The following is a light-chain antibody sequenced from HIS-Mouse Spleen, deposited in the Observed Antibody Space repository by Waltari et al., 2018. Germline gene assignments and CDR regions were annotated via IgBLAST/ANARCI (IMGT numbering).Light chain of an antibody. J-gene: IGKJ2*01. CDR3: QQYYSTPYT. Sequence: DIVMTQSPDSLAVSLGERAPINRKSSQSVLYSPNNKNYLAWYQQKPGQPPKLLIYWASTRESGVPDRFSGSGSGTDFTLTISSLQAEDVAVYYCQQYYSTPYTFGQGTKLEIK. CDR2: WAS. V-gene: IGKV4-1*01. CDR1: QSVLYSPNNKNY.